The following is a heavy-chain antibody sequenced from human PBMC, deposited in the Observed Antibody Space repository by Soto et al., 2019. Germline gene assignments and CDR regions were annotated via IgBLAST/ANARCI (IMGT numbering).Heavy chain of an antibody. CDR3: ARVGVATVRGNYYYYYYMDV. Sequence: GGSLRLSCAASGFIFSSYDVHWVRQAPGKGLEWVSIITTTGATYYAASVKGRFTISRDNAKNSLYLQMNSLRAEDTAVYYCARVGVATVRGNYYYYYYMDVWGKGTTVTVSS. CDR1: GFIFSSYD. D-gene: IGHD3-3*01. CDR2: ITTTGAT. V-gene: IGHV3-13*01. J-gene: IGHJ6*03.